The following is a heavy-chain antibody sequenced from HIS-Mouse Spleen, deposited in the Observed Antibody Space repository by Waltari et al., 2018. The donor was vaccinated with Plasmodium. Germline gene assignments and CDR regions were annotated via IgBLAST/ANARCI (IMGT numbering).Heavy chain of an antibody. V-gene: IGHV3-30*18. D-gene: IGHD6-6*01. Sequence: QVQLVESGGGVVQPGRSLRLSCAAPGFTFSSYGMHWVRQAPGKGLDWVAVISYDGSNKYYADSVKGRFTSSRDNSKNTLYLQMNSLRAEDTAVYYCAKILSYSSSPEDYWGQGTLVTVSS. J-gene: IGHJ4*02. CDR2: ISYDGSNK. CDR1: GFTFSSYG. CDR3: AKILSYSSSPEDY.